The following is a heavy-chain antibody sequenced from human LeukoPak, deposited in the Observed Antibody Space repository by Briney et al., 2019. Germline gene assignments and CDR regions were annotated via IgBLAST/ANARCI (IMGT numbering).Heavy chain of an antibody. CDR1: GYTFTSYG. V-gene: IGHV1-18*01. D-gene: IGHD5-24*01. CDR2: ISACNGNT. CDR3: AREQDGIYWFDP. J-gene: IGHJ5*02. Sequence: ASVKVSCKASGYTFTSYGISWVRQAPGQGLEWMGWISACNGNTNYAQKLQGRVTMTTDTSTSTAYMELRSLRSDDTAVYYCAREQDGIYWFDPWGQGTLVTVSS.